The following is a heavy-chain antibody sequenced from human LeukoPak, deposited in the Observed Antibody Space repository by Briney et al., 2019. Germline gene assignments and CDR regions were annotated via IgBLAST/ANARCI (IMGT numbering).Heavy chain of an antibody. CDR1: GGSITNYY. Sequence: PSETLSLTCTVSGGSITNYYWGWIRQPPGKGLEWIGNICYNGRTYYSPSLKSRGTISVDTSNNQFSLKLSSVTAADTAVYYCARITDRTIFGEIMHGFDIWGQGTPVTVSS. D-gene: IGHD3-3*01. J-gene: IGHJ3*02. CDR2: ICYNGRT. V-gene: IGHV4-39*01. CDR3: ARITDRTIFGEIMHGFDI.